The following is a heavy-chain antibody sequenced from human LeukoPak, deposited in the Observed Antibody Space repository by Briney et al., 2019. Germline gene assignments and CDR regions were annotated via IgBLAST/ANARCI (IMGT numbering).Heavy chain of an antibody. Sequence: KPSETLSLTCTVSGGSISSYYWGWIRQPPGKGLEWIGYIYYSGSTNYNPSLKSRVTISVGTSKNQFSLKLSSVTAADTAVYYCARGGEQWLEYNWFDPWGQGTLVTVSS. CDR3: ARGGEQWLEYNWFDP. V-gene: IGHV4-59*01. J-gene: IGHJ5*02. CDR1: GGSISSYY. D-gene: IGHD6-19*01. CDR2: IYYSGST.